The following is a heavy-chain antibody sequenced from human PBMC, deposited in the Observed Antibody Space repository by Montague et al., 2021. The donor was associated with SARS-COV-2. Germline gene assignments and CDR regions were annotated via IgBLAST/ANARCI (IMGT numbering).Heavy chain of an antibody. J-gene: IGHJ4*03. CDR1: GVSFGDYY. D-gene: IGHD1/OR15-1a*01. CDR2: VNYGGST. V-gene: IGHV4-34*01. Sequence: SETLSLTCAVYGVSFGDYYWSWIRQSPGKGLEWIGEVNYGGSTDYNPSLTSRVTISIDTSQKQFSLKLSSVTAADTAVYYCARGRKVRPRVGSWKNLPPYGYWGQGTLVTVSS. CDR3: ARGRKVRPRVGSWKNLPPYGY.